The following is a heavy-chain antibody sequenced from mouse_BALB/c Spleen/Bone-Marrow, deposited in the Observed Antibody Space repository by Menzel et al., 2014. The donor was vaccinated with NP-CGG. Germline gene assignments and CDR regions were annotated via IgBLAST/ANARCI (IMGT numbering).Heavy chain of an antibody. CDR2: IWAGGST. D-gene: IGHD4-1*01. CDR3: ARDRGLGRFAY. J-gene: IGHJ3*01. CDR1: GFSLTSYG. V-gene: IGHV2-9*02. Sequence: VKVVESGPGLVAPSRSLSITCTVSGFSLTSYGVHWVRQPPGKGLEWLGVIWAGGSTNYNSALMSRLSISKDNSKSXVFLKMNSLQTDDTAMYYCARDRGLGRFAYWGQGTLVTVSA.